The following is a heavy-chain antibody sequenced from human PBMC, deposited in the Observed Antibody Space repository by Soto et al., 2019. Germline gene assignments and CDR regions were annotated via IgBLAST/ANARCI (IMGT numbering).Heavy chain of an antibody. J-gene: IGHJ4*02. Sequence: QVQLEESGPGLVKPSETLSLTCTVSGVSISSYYWSWIRQPPGKGLEWIGYIYYSGSTNYNPSLKSRVTKSVDTSKNQFSLKLSSVTAADTAVYYCARRWGAAVDYWGQGTLVTVSS. D-gene: IGHD1-26*01. CDR1: GVSISSYY. V-gene: IGHV4-59*08. CDR3: ARRWGAAVDY. CDR2: IYYSGST.